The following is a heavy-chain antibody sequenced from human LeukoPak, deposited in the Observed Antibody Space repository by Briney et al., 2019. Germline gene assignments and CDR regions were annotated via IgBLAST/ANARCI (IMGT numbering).Heavy chain of an antibody. CDR3: GRGIQSFDP. CDR2: ISPSGGST. J-gene: IGHJ5*02. CDR1: GYTFTSNY. V-gene: IGHV1-46*01. Sequence: VKVSCKAFGYTFTSNYMHWVRQAPGQGPEWMGVISPSGGSTTYAQKFQDRVTMTRDTSMSAAYMEISRLTYDDTAVYYCGRGIQSFDPWGQGTLVTVSS.